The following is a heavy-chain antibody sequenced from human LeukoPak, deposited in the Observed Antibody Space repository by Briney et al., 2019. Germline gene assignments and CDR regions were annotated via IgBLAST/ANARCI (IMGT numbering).Heavy chain of an antibody. V-gene: IGHV4-59*01. J-gene: IGHJ4*02. Sequence: PSETLSLTCTVSGGSISSYYWSWIRQPPGKGLEWIGYIYYSKSTNYNPSLKSRVTISGDTPKNQFSLRLSSVTAEDTAVYYCAREEGEMATIRYWGQGTLVTVSS. CDR1: GGSISSYY. CDR2: IYYSKST. CDR3: AREEGEMATIRY. D-gene: IGHD5-24*01.